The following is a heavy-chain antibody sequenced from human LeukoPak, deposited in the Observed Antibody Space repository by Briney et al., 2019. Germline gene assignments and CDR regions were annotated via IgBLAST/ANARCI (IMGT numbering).Heavy chain of an antibody. Sequence: ASVKVSCKASGYTLTTSDINWVRQATGQGLEWMGWMNPNSEKTGYAQKFQGRVAMTRNISLNTAYMELSSLTSEDTAVYYCARVGRSGWYQSGEFDLWGQGTLVTVSS. CDR2: MNPNSEKT. J-gene: IGHJ5*02. CDR3: ARVGRSGWYQSGEFDL. V-gene: IGHV1-8*01. D-gene: IGHD6-19*01. CDR1: GYTLTTSD.